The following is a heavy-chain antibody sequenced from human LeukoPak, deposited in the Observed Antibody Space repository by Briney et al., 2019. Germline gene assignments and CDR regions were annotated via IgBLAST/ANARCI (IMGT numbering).Heavy chain of an antibody. CDR3: ATPYCSSISCLDVFNT. V-gene: IGHV4-31*03. J-gene: IGHJ3*02. D-gene: IGHD2-2*01. CDR2: RYYSGTA. CDR1: GFSFSDCRFY. Sequence: SETLSLTCNVSGFSFSDCRFYWTWIRQHPGQDLVWIVYRYYSGTAKYNPFLKSRLTISIDTTKNQFSLQLSSVTAADTATYYCATPYCSSISCLDVFNTWGQGTRVTVSS.